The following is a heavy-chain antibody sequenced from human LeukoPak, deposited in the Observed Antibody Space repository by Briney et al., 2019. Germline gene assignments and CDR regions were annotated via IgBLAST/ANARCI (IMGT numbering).Heavy chain of an antibody. Sequence: PSETLSLTCAVYGGSFSGYYWSWIRQPPGKGLEWVGEINHSGSTNYNPSLKSRVTISVDTSKNQFSLKLSSVTAADTAVYYCARKPYYYDSSGYSGGFDYWGQGTLVTVSS. CDR3: ARKPYYYDSSGYSGGFDY. CDR1: GGSFSGYY. CDR2: INHSGST. J-gene: IGHJ4*02. V-gene: IGHV4-34*01. D-gene: IGHD3-22*01.